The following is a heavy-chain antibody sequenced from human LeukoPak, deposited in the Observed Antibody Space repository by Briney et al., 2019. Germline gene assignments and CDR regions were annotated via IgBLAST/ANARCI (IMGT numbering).Heavy chain of an antibody. J-gene: IGHJ4*02. V-gene: IGHV4-39*02. CDR1: GGSIGSGCY. Sequence: SETLSLTCTVSGGSIGSGCYWAWIRPPPGKGLGWVGSIHYGGTTHYNPSLQSRVTISADTSKNQFALDLRSVTAADTAVYYCTRDIGDFVSDFWGQATLVTVSS. D-gene: IGHD2-21*02. CDR2: IHYGGTT. CDR3: TRDIGDFVSDF.